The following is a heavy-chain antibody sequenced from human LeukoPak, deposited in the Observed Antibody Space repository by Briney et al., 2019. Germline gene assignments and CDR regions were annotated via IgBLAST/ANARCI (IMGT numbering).Heavy chain of an antibody. CDR3: ARKVVVPAAHWFDP. J-gene: IGHJ5*02. D-gene: IGHD2-2*01. V-gene: IGHV4-59*05. CDR1: GGSISSYY. Sequence: SETLSLTCTVSGGSISSYYWSWIRQPPGKGLEWIGSIYYGGSTYYNPSLKSRATISVDTSKNQFSLKLSSVTAADTAVYYCARKVVVPAAHWFDPWGQGTLVTVSS. CDR2: IYYGGST.